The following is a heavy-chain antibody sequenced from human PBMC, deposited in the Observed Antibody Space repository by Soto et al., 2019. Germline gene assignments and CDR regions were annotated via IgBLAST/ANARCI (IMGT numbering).Heavy chain of an antibody. CDR3: ARGLFSENYYSGGWYYFDY. CDR2: IKHSGST. D-gene: IGHD1-26*01. CDR1: GGSFSGYS. V-gene: IGHV4-34*01. J-gene: IGHJ4*02. Sequence: QVQLQQWGAGLLKPSETLSLTCAVYGGSFSGYSWTWIRQSPGQGLEWIGQIKHSGSTTYNPSLKLQVTISLATSKNQFSLELSSVTAADPAVYYCARGLFSENYYSGGWYYFDYWGQGTLVTVSS.